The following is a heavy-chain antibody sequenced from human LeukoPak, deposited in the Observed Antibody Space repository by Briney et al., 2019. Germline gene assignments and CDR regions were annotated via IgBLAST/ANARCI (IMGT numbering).Heavy chain of an antibody. CDR1: GYTFTAYY. CDR2: INPDSGGT. CDR3: ARVSGSYTLNYYYGMDV. V-gene: IGHV1-2*02. D-gene: IGHD1-26*01. J-gene: IGHJ6*02. Sequence: GASVKVSCKASGYTFTAYYVYWVRQAPGQGLEWMGWINPDSGGTNYAQKFQGRVTMSRDTSISTAYMELSRLRSDDTAVYYCARVSGSYTLNYYYGMDVWGQGTTVTVSS.